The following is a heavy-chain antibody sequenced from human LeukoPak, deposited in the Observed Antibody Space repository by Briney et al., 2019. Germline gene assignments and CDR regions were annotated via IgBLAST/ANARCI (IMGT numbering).Heavy chain of an antibody. CDR3: ARAYSSSSGRPFDY. V-gene: IGHV4-4*09. Sequence: SETLSLTCTVSGGSISGYYWSWIRQPPGKGLEWIGYIYTSGNTNYNPSLKSRVTISVEKSKNQFSLKLSSVTAADTAVYYCARAYSSSSGRPFDYWGQGTLVTVSS. D-gene: IGHD6-6*01. CDR2: IYTSGNT. CDR1: GGSISGYY. J-gene: IGHJ4*02.